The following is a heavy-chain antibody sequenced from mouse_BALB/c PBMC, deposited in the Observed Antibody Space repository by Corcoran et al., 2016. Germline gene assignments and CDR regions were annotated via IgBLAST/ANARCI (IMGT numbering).Heavy chain of an antibody. CDR3: ARGGYYGSSLFAY. V-gene: IGHV1S34*01. D-gene: IGHD1-1*01. CDR2: ISCYNGAT. CDR1: GYSFTGYY. Sequence: LVKTGASVKISCKASGYSFTGYYMHWVKQRHGKSLEWIGYISCYNGATSYNQKFKGKATFTVDTSSSTAYMQFNSLTSEDSAVYYCARGGYYGSSLFAYWGQGTLVTVSA. J-gene: IGHJ3*01.